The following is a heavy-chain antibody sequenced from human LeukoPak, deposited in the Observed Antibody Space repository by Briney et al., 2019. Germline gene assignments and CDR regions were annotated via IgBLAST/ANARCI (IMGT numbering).Heavy chain of an antibody. CDR1: GDSVSSNSAA. V-gene: IGHV6-1*01. D-gene: IGHD3-10*01. J-gene: IGHJ6*02. CDR2: TYYRSKWYN. CDR3: ARDVLRGVIPQYYYYYGMDV. Sequence: SQTLSLTCAISGDSVSSNSAAWNWIRQSPSRGLEWLGRTYYRSKWYNDFAGSVKSRITINPDTSKNQFSLHLYSVTPEDTAVYYCARDVLRGVIPQYYYYYGMDVWGQGTTVTVSS.